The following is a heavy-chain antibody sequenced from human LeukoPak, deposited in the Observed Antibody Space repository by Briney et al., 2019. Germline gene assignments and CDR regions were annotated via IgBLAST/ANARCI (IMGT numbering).Heavy chain of an antibody. D-gene: IGHD2-2*01. V-gene: IGHV3-53*01. CDR1: GFTVSSNY. CDR3: ARGYCSSTSCYAGDY. J-gene: IGHJ4*02. CDR2: IYSSGNA. Sequence: GGSLRLSCTASGFTVSSNYMGWVRQAPGKGLEWVSVIYSSGNAYYADSVKGRFTISRDSSKNTLYLQMNSLRAEDTAVYYCARGYCSSTSCYAGDYWGQGTLVTVSS.